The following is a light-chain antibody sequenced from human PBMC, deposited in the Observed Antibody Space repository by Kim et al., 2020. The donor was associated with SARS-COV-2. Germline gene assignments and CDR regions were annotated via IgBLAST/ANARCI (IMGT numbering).Light chain of an antibody. J-gene: IGKJ5*01. V-gene: IGKV1-33*01. CDR2: DAS. Sequence: ASVGDRVTITCQASQDISNYLNWYQQKSGKAPKVLIYDASNLATGVPSRFSGSGSGTDFTFTISSLQPEDVATYFCQQCDNLPITFGQGTRLEIK. CDR1: QDISNY. CDR3: QQCDNLPIT.